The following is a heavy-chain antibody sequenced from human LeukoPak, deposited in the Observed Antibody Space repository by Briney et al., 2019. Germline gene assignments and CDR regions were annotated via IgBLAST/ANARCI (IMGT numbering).Heavy chain of an antibody. CDR2: IKSNTVGGTT. V-gene: IGHV3-15*01. CDR3: TAEPNWFDP. Sequence: GGSLRLSCAASGFTFSNSWMSWVRQAPGKGLEWVGRIKSNTVGGTTHYAAPVKGRFTISRDDSKNTVYLQMNSLKTEDTAVYYCTAEPNWFDPWGQGTLVTVSS. D-gene: IGHD1-14*01. J-gene: IGHJ5*02. CDR1: GFTFSNSW.